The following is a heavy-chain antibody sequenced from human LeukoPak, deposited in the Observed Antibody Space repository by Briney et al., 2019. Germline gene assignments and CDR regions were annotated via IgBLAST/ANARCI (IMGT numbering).Heavy chain of an antibody. CDR3: ARDGVLGIAARSRFDF. CDR2: IKSKTDGGTT. Sequence: GGSLRLSCAASGFTFSNAWMSWVRQAPGKGLEWVGRIKSKTDGGTTDYAAPVKGRFTISRDDSKNTLYLQMNSLKTEDTAVYYCARDGVLGIAARSRFDFWGQGTLVTVSS. D-gene: IGHD6-6*01. J-gene: IGHJ4*02. CDR1: GFTFSNAW. V-gene: IGHV3-15*01.